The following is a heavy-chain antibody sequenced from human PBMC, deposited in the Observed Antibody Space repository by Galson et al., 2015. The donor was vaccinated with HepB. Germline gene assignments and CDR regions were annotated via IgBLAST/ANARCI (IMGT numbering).Heavy chain of an antibody. CDR3: ARAILSLRIAVAGPVYGTDV. CDR1: GFTVSSNY. V-gene: IGHV3-66*01. D-gene: IGHD6-19*01. J-gene: IGHJ6*02. Sequence: SLRLSCAASGFTVSSNYMSWVRQAPGKGLEWVSVIYSGGSTYYADSVKGRFTISRDNSKNTLYLQMNSLRAEDTAVYYCARAILSLRIAVAGPVYGTDVWGQGTTVTVSS. CDR2: IYSGGST.